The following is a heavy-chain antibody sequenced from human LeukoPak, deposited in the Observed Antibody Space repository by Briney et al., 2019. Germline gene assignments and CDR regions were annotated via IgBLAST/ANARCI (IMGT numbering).Heavy chain of an antibody. CDR2: ISSSSYI. CDR1: GFTFSSYS. Sequence: GGSLRLSCAASGFTFSSYSMNWVRQAPGKGLEWVSSISSSSYIYYADSVKGRFTISRDNAKNSLYLQMNSLRAEDTAVYYCAREPREYYDSSGYFDYWGQGTLVTVSS. CDR3: AREPREYYDSSGYFDY. V-gene: IGHV3-21*01. D-gene: IGHD3-22*01. J-gene: IGHJ4*02.